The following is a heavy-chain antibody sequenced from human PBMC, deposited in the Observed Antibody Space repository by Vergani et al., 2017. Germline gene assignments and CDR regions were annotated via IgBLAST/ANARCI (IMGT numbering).Heavy chain of an antibody. J-gene: IGHJ5*02. CDR3: ARHSTVEWLVKLGWIDP. CDR1: GASIRSSNYY. D-gene: IGHD6-19*01. CDR2: IYYSGST. V-gene: IGHV4-39*01. Sequence: QLQLQESCPGLVKPSATLSLTCSVSGASIRSSNYYWGWIRQPPGKWLEWIASIYYSGSTYYTPSLKSRVTISVDTSKNQFSLKLSSVTAADTAVYFCARHSTVEWLVKLGWIDPWGQGILVTVSS.